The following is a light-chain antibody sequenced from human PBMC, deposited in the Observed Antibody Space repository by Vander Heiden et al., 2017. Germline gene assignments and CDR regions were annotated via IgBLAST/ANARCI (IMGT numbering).Light chain of an antibody. V-gene: IGKV1-39*01. CDR3: QQSYSTLGIT. J-gene: IGKJ5*01. CDR1: QSISSY. CDR2: AAA. Sequence: IEMTQSPSSLSASVVDRVTITCRASQSISSYLNWYQQKPGKAPKLLIYAAASLQSGVPSRFSGSGSGTVFTLTISSRQPEDFATYYCQQSYSTLGITFGQGTRLEIK.